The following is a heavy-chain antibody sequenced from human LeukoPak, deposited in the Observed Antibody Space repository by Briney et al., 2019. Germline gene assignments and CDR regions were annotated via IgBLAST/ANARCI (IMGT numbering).Heavy chain of an antibody. D-gene: IGHD5-12*01. CDR3: AKDRVPDSGYDIDY. CDR2: IYGSGGVI. J-gene: IGHJ4*02. V-gene: IGHV3-23*01. Sequence: PGGSLRLSRAASGFSFSGYGMYWVRQAPRKGLEWVAGIYGSGGVIKYADSVKGRFTISRDNSENILYLQMDSLRVEDTAMYYCAKDRVPDSGYDIDYWGQGTLVTVSS. CDR1: GFSFSGYG.